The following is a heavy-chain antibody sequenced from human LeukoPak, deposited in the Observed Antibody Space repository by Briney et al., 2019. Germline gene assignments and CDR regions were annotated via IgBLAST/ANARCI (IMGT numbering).Heavy chain of an antibody. CDR1: GGSIGSYH. V-gene: IGHV4-59*01. J-gene: IGHJ6*02. CDR3: ARVASKGGMDV. D-gene: IGHD5/OR15-5a*01. CDR2: VHYTWNT. Sequence: TSETLSLACSVSGGSIGSYHWSWIRQPPGKGLEWIGHVHYTWNTKYNPSLTGRVSISLDRSKNQFSLSLTSVTAADTAVYYCARVASKGGMDVWGQGTTVTVSS.